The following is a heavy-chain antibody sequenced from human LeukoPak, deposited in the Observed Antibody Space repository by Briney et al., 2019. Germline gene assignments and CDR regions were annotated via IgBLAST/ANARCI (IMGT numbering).Heavy chain of an antibody. CDR2: INHSGST. Sequence: PSETLSLACAVYGGSFSGYYWSWIRQPPGKGLEWIGEINHSGSTNYNPSLKSRVTISVDTSKNQFSLKLSSVTAADTAVYYCARGRSGYYGSGSQIDYWGQGTLVTVFS. V-gene: IGHV4-34*01. CDR3: ARGRSGYYGSGSQIDY. D-gene: IGHD3-10*01. J-gene: IGHJ4*02. CDR1: GGSFSGYY.